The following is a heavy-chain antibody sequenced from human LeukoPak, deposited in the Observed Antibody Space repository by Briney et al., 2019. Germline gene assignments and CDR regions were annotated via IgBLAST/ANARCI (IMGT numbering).Heavy chain of an antibody. CDR3: AKESDSGYHSEGPKT. V-gene: IGHV3-30*02. CDR2: IRYDGSNE. D-gene: IGHD5-12*01. Sequence: PGGSLRLSCAASGFTFSNYGVHWVRQAPGKGLEWVAFIRYDGSNEYYVGSVKGRFTISRDKSKNTLYLQMNSLRAEDTAVYSCAKESDSGYHSEGPKTWGLGTLVTVSS. J-gene: IGHJ5*02. CDR1: GFTFSNYG.